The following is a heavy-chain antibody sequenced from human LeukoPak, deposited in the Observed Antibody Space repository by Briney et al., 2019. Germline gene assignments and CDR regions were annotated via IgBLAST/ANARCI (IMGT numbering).Heavy chain of an antibody. D-gene: IGHD5-12*01. Sequence: SETPSLTCAVYGGSFSGYYWSWIRQPPGKGLEWIGEINHSGSTNYNPSLKSRVTISVDTSKNQFSLKLSSVTAADTAVYYCARGSWRASLSRRSGYDPVGFDYWGQGTLVIVSS. V-gene: IGHV4-34*01. J-gene: IGHJ4*02. CDR2: INHSGST. CDR3: ARGSWRASLSRRSGYDPVGFDY. CDR1: GGSFSGYY.